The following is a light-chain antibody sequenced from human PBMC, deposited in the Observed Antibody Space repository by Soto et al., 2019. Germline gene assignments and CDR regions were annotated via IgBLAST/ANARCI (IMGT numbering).Light chain of an antibody. Sequence: EIVMTQSPATLSVSPGERATLSCRASQSVSSNLAWYQQKPGQVPRLLIYEASTRATGVPARFSGSGSGTEFTLTISSLQSEDFAVYYCQQYNAWRTFGQGTKVEIK. CDR1: QSVSSN. CDR2: EAS. V-gene: IGKV3-15*01. CDR3: QQYNAWRT. J-gene: IGKJ1*01.